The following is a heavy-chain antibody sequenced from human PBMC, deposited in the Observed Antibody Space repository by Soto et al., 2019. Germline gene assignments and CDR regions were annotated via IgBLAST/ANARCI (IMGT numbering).Heavy chain of an antibody. D-gene: IGHD4-17*01. CDR3: ARTSDETDYGVCDY. CDR2: ISYDGSNK. V-gene: IGHV3-30-3*01. J-gene: IGHJ4*02. Sequence: VAVISYDGSNKYYADSVKGRFTISRDNSKNTLYLQMNSLRAEDTAVYYCARTSDETDYGVCDYWGQGTLVTVSS.